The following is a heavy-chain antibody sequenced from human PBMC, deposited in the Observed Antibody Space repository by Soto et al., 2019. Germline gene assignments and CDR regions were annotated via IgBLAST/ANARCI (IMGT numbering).Heavy chain of an antibody. V-gene: IGHV4-30-2*01. J-gene: IGHJ4*02. CDR1: GGSISSGGYS. D-gene: IGHD3-3*01. CDR3: ASSTYYDFWSGYYRDY. Sequence: PSETLSLTCTVSGGSISSGGYSWSWIRQPPGKGLEWIGYIYHSGSTYYNPSLKSRVTISVDRSKNQFSLKLSSVTAADTAVYYCASSTYYDFWSGYYRDYWGQGTLVTVSS. CDR2: IYHSGST.